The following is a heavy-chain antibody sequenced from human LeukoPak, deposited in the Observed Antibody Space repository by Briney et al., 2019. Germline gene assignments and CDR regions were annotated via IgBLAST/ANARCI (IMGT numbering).Heavy chain of an antibody. CDR3: ARGPIIDIAIIPAADEYYYMDV. Sequence: ASVKVSCKASGYTFTSYGITWVRQAPGQGLEWMGWISAYNGNTNYAQKVQGIVTMTTDTSTTTAYMELRSLRSDDTAVYYCARGPIIDIAIIPAADEYYYMDVWGKGTTVTVSS. V-gene: IGHV1-18*01. D-gene: IGHD2-2*01. CDR1: GYTFTSYG. CDR2: ISAYNGNT. J-gene: IGHJ6*03.